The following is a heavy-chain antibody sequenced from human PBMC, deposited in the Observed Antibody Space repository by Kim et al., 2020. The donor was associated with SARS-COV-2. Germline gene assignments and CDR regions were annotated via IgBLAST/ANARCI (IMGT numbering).Heavy chain of an antibody. V-gene: IGHV4-59*13. D-gene: IGHD2-21*01. CDR3: ASSPSRGCGGDCYYHYYYYYGMDV. CDR2: IYYSGST. Sequence: SETLSLTCTVSGGSISSYYWSWIRQPPGKGLEWIGYIYYSGSTNYNPSLKSRVTISVDTSKNQFSLKLSSVTAADTAVYYCASSPSRGCGGDCYYHYYYYYGMDVWGQGTTVTVSS. CDR1: GGSISSYY. J-gene: IGHJ6*02.